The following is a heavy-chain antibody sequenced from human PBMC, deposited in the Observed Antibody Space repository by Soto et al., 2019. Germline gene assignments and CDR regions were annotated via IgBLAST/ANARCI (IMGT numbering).Heavy chain of an antibody. CDR2: IGTAGDT. Sequence: EVQLVESGGGLVQPGGSLRLSCAASGFTFSSYDMHWVRQATGKGLEWVSAIGTAGDTYYPGSVKGRFTISRENAKNSLYLQMNSLRAGDTAVYYCARGGIVGALIPYYYYGMDVWGQGTTVTVSS. CDR3: ARGGIVGALIPYYYYGMDV. D-gene: IGHD1-26*01. CDR1: GFTFSSYD. V-gene: IGHV3-13*01. J-gene: IGHJ6*02.